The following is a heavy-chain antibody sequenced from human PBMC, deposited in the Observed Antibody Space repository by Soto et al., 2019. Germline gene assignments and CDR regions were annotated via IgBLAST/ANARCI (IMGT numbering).Heavy chain of an antibody. J-gene: IGHJ3*02. CDR1: GGTFSSYA. V-gene: IGHV1-69*13. CDR3: ERDARRTGGNDAFDI. Sequence: ASVKVSCKASGGTFSSYAISWVRQAPGQGLEWMGGIIPIFGTANYAQKFQGRVTITADESTSTAYMELSSLRSEQTAVYYCERDARRTGGNDAFDIWGEGTMVTVSS. D-gene: IGHD7-27*01. CDR2: IIPIFGTA.